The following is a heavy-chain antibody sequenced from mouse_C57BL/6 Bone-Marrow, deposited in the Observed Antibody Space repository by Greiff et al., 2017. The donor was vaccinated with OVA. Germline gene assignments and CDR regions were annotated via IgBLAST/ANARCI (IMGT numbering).Heavy chain of an antibody. CDR1: GFTFTDYY. V-gene: IGHV1-36*01. D-gene: IGHD1-1*01. J-gene: IGHJ4*01. Sequence: EVQLQQSGPVLVKPGPSVKISCKASGFTFTDYYMHWVKQSHGKSLEWIGLVYPSNGGTRYNQKFKGKATLTVDTSSSTAYLELNSLTSEAPAVYYCARATHITTVVPYYAMDYWGQGTSVTVSS. CDR2: VYPSNGGT. CDR3: ARATHITTVVPYYAMDY.